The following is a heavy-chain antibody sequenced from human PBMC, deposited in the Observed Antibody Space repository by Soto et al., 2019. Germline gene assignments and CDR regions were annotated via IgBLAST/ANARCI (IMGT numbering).Heavy chain of an antibody. V-gene: IGHV1-69*08. CDR3: VRDAPIGSVFSGYDAIDS. Sequence: QVQLEQSGTEVKKPGSSVKVSCKASGGTFSTSTFTWVRQAHGQGLEWMGRIIPIFGTGDYAPKFQGRVLITADKSTSTVYMELSGLKAEDTAVFFCVRDAPIGSVFSGYDAIDSWGQGTLVTVSS. CDR2: IIPIFGTG. CDR1: GGTFSTST. J-gene: IGHJ4*02. D-gene: IGHD5-12*01.